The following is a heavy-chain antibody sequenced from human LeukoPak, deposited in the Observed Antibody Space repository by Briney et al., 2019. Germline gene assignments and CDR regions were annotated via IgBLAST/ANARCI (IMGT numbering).Heavy chain of an antibody. J-gene: IGHJ4*02. CDR2: ISGNAYST. D-gene: IGHD2-15*01. CDR3: AKVPDYCSGTSCFSPLDY. V-gene: IGHV3-23*01. CDR1: GFTSPTYA. Sequence: GGSLRLSCAASGFTSPTYAMSWVRQAPGKGLEWVSAISGNAYSTYYTDSVKGRFTISRDNSKNTLYLQIHGLRAEDTAVYYCAKVPDYCSGTSCFSPLDYWGQGTLVTVSS.